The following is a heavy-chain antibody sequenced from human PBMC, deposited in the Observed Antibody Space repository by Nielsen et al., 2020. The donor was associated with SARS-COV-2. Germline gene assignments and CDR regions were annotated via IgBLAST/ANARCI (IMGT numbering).Heavy chain of an antibody. Sequence: ASVKVSCKASGYTFTSYAMHWVRQAPGQRLEWMGWINAGNGNTKYSQKFQGKVTITRDTSASTAYMELSSLRSEDTAVYYCARDPTYYYGSGSSKDNWFDPWGQGTLVTVSS. J-gene: IGHJ5*02. D-gene: IGHD3-10*01. CDR3: ARDPTYYYGSGSSKDNWFDP. CDR2: INAGNGNT. CDR1: GYTFTSYA. V-gene: IGHV1-3*01.